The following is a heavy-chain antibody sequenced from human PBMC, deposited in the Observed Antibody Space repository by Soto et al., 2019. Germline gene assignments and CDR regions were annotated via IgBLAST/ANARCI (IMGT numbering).Heavy chain of an antibody. V-gene: IGHV3-73*01. J-gene: IGHJ4*02. D-gene: IGHD3-22*01. CDR1: GFVFKDSS. Sequence: EVLLVESGGGLVQPGGSLKLSCAASGFVFKDSSIHWVRQASGTGLEWVGRIRDRAFSYATAYAASVKGRFTISRDDSTNTAYLQMNSLKTEDTAIYYCTRLIRAAQDYWGQGTLVTVSS. CDR3: TRLIRAAQDY. CDR2: IRDRAFSYAT.